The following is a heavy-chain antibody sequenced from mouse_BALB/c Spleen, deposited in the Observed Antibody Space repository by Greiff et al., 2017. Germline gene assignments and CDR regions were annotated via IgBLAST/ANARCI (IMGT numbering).Heavy chain of an antibody. D-gene: IGHD1-2*01. V-gene: IGHV1-54*01. Sequence: QVQLQQSGAELVRPGTSVKVSCKASGYAFTNYLIEWVKQRPGQGLEWIGVINPGSGGTNYNEKFKGKATLTADKSSSTAYMQLSSLTSDDSAVYFCAREGTTATYAMDYWGQGTSVTVSS. CDR3: AREGTTATYAMDY. J-gene: IGHJ4*01. CDR2: INPGSGGT. CDR1: GYAFTNYL.